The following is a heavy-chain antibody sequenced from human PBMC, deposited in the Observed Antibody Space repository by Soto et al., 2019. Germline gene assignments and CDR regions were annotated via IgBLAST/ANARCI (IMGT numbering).Heavy chain of an antibody. J-gene: IGHJ5*02. CDR3: AQVGYSSSWYWFDP. CDR2: INPNSGGT. CDR1: GYTFTGYY. V-gene: IGHV1-2*02. D-gene: IGHD6-13*01. Sequence: ASVKVSCKASGYTFTGYYMHWVRQAPGQGLEWMGWINPNSGGTNYAQKFQGRVTMTTDTSTSTAYMELRSLRSDDTAVYYCAQVGYSSSWYWFDPWGQGTLVTVSS.